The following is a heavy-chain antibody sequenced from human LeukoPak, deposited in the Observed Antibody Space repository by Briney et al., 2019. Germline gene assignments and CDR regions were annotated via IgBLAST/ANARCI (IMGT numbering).Heavy chain of an antibody. V-gene: IGHV1-2*06. CDR2: INPNSGGT. D-gene: IGHD3-16*02. CDR3: ARGMITFGGVISYAFDI. Sequence: ASVKVSCKASGYTFTGYYMHWVRQAPGQGLEWMGRINPNSGGTNYAQKFQGRVTMTRDTSISTAYIELSRLRSDDTAVYYCARGMITFGGVISYAFDIWGQGTMVTVSS. CDR1: GYTFTGYY. J-gene: IGHJ3*02.